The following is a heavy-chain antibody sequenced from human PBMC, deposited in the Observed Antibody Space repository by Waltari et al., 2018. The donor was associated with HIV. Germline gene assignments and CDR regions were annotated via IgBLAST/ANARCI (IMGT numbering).Heavy chain of an antibody. V-gene: IGHV4-4*07. Sequence: QVQLLESGPGLVKPSETLSLTCTVSGDSISGYYWSWIRQPAGKGLEWIGRIYTTGSTNHNPSLKSRVTMSVDTSKNQFSLNLTSVTAADTAVYYCARQGVVVITPRRDFYYGLDVWGQGTTVAVSS. CDR3: ARQGVVVITPRRDFYYGLDV. CDR2: IYTTGST. CDR1: GDSISGYY. D-gene: IGHD3-22*01. J-gene: IGHJ6*02.